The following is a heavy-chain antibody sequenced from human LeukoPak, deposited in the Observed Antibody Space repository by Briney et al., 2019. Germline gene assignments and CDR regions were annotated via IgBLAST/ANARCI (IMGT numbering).Heavy chain of an antibody. CDR3: AKVVPAARFDP. CDR1: ASTVSSYA. Sequence: GASLTPSRAPSASTVSSYAMSCVRQAPRKGLEWVLAISGSGGSTYYADSVKGRFTTSSDNTKTALYLQMHSLRAEDTAVYDCAKVVPAARFDPWGQGTLVTVSS. CDR2: ISGSGGST. J-gene: IGHJ5*02. D-gene: IGHD2-2*01. V-gene: IGHV3-23*01.